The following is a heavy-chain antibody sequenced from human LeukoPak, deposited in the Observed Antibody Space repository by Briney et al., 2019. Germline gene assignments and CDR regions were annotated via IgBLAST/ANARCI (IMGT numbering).Heavy chain of an antibody. D-gene: IGHD6-6*01. J-gene: IGHJ4*02. CDR2: TYYRSKWYN. CDR3: ARDLSLAMYE. CDR1: GDSVSSNRAA. V-gene: IGHV6-1*01. Sequence: SQTLSLTCAISGDSVSSNRAAWNWTRQSPSRGLEWQGRTYYRSKWYNDYAISVKSRITISPDTSKNQFSLQLTSVTPEDTAVYYCARDLSLAMYEWGQGTLVTVSS.